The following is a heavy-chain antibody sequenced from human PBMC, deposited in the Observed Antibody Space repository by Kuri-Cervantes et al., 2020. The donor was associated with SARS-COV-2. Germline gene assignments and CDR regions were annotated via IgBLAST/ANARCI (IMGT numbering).Heavy chain of an antibody. CDR1: GFTFSSYS. CDR3: AREIVVVPAAIHYYYGMDV. Sequence: GGSLRLSCAVSGFTFSSYSINWVRQAPGKGLEWVSSISSSSSDIYYADSVKGRFTISRYNAKNSLYLQMNSLRAEDTAVYYCAREIVVVPAAIHYYYGMDVWGQGTTVTVSS. J-gene: IGHJ6*02. V-gene: IGHV3-21*01. CDR2: ISSSSSDI. D-gene: IGHD2-2*02.